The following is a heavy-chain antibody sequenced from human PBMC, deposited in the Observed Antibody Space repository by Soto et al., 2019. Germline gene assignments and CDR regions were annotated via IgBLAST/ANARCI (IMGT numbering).Heavy chain of an antibody. D-gene: IGHD3-10*01. CDR3: ARYGSGSYQHFDY. J-gene: IGHJ4*02. CDR2: IYYGGST. Sequence: PSETLSLTCTVSGGSISSGDYYWSWIRQPPGKGLEWIGYIYYGGSTYYNPSLKSRVTISVDTSKNQFSLKLSSVTAADTAVYYCARYGSGSYQHFDYWGQGTLVTVSS. V-gene: IGHV4-30-4*01. CDR1: GGSISSGDYY.